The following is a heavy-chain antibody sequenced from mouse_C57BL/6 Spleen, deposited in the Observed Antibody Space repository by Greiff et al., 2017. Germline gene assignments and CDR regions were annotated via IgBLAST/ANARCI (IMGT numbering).Heavy chain of an antibody. CDR2: ILPGSGST. CDR3: AGGAY. V-gene: IGHV1-9*01. J-gene: IGHJ3*01. Sequence: QVQLQQSGAELMKPGASVKLSCKATGYTFTGYWIEWVKQRPGHGLEWIGVILPGSGSTNSNAKFKGKATFTADTSSNTAYMQLSSLTTEDCAIYCCAGGAYWGQGTLVTVSA. D-gene: IGHD1-1*02. CDR1: GYTFTGYW.